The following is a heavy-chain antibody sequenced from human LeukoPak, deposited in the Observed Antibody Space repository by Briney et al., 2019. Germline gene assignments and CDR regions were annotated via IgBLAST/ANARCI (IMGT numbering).Heavy chain of an antibody. Sequence: GGSLRPSCAASGFTVSSNYMSWVRQAPGKGLEWVSVIYSGGSTYYADSVKGRFTISRDNSKNTLYLQMNSLRAEDTAVYYCAREALGGNYIYWGQGTLVTVSS. CDR2: IYSGGST. CDR3: AREALGGNYIY. CDR1: GFTVSSNY. J-gene: IGHJ4*02. V-gene: IGHV3-66*01. D-gene: IGHD4-23*01.